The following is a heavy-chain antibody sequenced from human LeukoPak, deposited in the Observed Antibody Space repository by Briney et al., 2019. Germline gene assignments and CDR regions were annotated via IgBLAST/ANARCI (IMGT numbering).Heavy chain of an antibody. CDR3: AREGSSGFYEGYFDY. CDR1: VYTVNSNY. J-gene: IGHJ4*02. D-gene: IGHD6-19*01. CDR2: NYRGGNT. V-gene: IGHV3-53*04. Sequence: GGSLRLSRAASVYTVNSNYKSWASHALGKGREWVLDNYRGGNTYYAAYVQGRFNISRHKSKNTLYLQMNSLRAEDTAVYYCAREGSSGFYEGYFDYWGQGTLVTVSS.